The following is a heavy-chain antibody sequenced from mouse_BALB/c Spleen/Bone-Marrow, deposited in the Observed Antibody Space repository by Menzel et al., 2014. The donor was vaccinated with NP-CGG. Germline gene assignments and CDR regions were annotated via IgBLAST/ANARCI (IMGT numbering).Heavy chain of an antibody. CDR1: GFTFSDYY. CDR3: ARVSYDYFDY. J-gene: IGHJ2*01. D-gene: IGHD2-4*01. CDR2: ISGGGSYT. Sequence: EVKVVESGGGLVKPGGSLKLSCAASGFTFSDYYMYWVRQTPEKRLEWVATISGGGSYTYYPDSVKGRFTISRDNAKNNLYLQMSSLKSEDTATYYCARVSYDYFDYWGQGTTLTVSS. V-gene: IGHV5-4*02.